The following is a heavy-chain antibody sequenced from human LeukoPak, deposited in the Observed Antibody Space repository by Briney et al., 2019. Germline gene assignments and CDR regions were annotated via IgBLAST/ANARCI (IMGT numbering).Heavy chain of an antibody. CDR2: IYTSGST. CDR3: ARENSGSYREFDY. V-gene: IGHV4-4*07. Sequence: SETLSLTCTVSGGSISSYYWSWIRQPAGKGLEWIGRIYTSGSTNYNASLKSRVSMSVDTSKNQFSLKLSSVTAADTAVFYCARENSGSYREFDYWDQGTLVTVSS. D-gene: IGHD1-26*01. CDR1: GGSISSYY. J-gene: IGHJ4*02.